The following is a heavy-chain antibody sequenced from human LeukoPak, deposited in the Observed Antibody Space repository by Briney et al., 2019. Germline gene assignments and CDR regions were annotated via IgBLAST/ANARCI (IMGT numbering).Heavy chain of an antibody. V-gene: IGHV1-2*02. J-gene: IGHJ4*02. D-gene: IGHD1-26*01. CDR3: ARGAYFSGRYRIYYFDY. CDR1: GYTFTGYY. CDR2: INPNSGGT. Sequence: ASVKVSCKASGYTFTGYYMHWVRQAPGQGLEWMGWINPNSGGTNYAQKFQGRVTMTRDTSISTAYMELSRLRSDDTAVDYCARGAYFSGRYRIYYFDYWGQGTLVTVSS.